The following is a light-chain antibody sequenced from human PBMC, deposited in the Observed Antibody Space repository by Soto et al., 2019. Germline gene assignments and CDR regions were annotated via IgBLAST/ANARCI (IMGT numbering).Light chain of an antibody. Sequence: DIQMTQSPSTLSASVGDRVTITCRASQSISRWLTWYQQKPGKAPKVLIYDASSLESGVPSTFSGSGSGTEFTLTITSLPPDASATYYCQPYNSPATFGQGTKLEIK. J-gene: IGKJ2*01. CDR2: DAS. CDR1: QSISRW. V-gene: IGKV1-5*01. CDR3: QPYNSPAT.